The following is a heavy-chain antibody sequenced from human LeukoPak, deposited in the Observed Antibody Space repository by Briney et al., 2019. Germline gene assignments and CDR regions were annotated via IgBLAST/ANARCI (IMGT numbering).Heavy chain of an antibody. CDR3: AKIIATAMATGDFDY. Sequence: PGGSLRLSCAASGFTFSSYGMHWVRQAPGKGLEWVAVISYDGSNKYYADSVKGRFTISRDNSKNTLYLQMNSLRAEDTAVYYCAKIIATAMATGDFDYWGQGTLVTVSS. D-gene: IGHD5-18*01. CDR2: ISYDGSNK. J-gene: IGHJ4*02. CDR1: GFTFSSYG. V-gene: IGHV3-30*18.